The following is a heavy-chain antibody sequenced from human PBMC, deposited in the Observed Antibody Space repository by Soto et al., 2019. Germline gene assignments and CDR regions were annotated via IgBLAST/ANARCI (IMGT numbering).Heavy chain of an antibody. CDR1: GFTFSSFA. Sequence: EVQLLESGGGLVQPGGSLRLSCAASGFTFSSFAMSWVRQAPGKGLEWVSAITSRDSSTYYADSVKGRFTISRDNSKNTLYLQMNSLRVDDTAVYYCAKGSRYDDSSVYLDWGQGTLVTVSS. CDR3: AKGSRYDDSSVYLD. V-gene: IGHV3-23*01. D-gene: IGHD3-22*01. J-gene: IGHJ4*02. CDR2: ITSRDSST.